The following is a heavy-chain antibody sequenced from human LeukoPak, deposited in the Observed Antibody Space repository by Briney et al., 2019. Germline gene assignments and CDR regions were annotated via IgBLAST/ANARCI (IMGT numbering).Heavy chain of an antibody. CDR3: ARGDYSNYVAAFEI. D-gene: IGHD4-11*01. CDR1: GGSFSGYY. Sequence: PSETLSLTCAVYGGSFSGYYWSWIRQPPGKGLEWIGYIYYSGSTNYNPSLKSRVTISVDTSKNQFSLKLSSVTAADTAVYYCARGDYSNYVAAFEIWGQGTMVTVSS. V-gene: IGHV4-59*01. CDR2: IYYSGST. J-gene: IGHJ3*02.